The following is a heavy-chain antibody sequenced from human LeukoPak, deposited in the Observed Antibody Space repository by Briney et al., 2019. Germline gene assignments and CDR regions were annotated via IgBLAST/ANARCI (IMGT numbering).Heavy chain of an antibody. Sequence: GASVKVSCKASGYTFTSYGISWVRQAPGQGLEWMGWISAYNGNTNYAQKLQGTVTMTTDTSTSTAYIELRNLTSDDTAVYDCARDPPYYDILTGYYAAAAFDIWGQGTMVTVSS. J-gene: IGHJ3*02. D-gene: IGHD3-9*01. CDR3: ARDPPYYDILTGYYAAAAFDI. V-gene: IGHV1-18*01. CDR2: ISAYNGNT. CDR1: GYTFTSYG.